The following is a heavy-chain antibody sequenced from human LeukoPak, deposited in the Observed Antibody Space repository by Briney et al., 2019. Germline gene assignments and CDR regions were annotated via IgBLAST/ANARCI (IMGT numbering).Heavy chain of an antibody. J-gene: IGHJ5*02. CDR3: ARDRSRSLVEYGSGIPIGWFDP. V-gene: IGHV1-2*02. CDR2: INPNSGGT. D-gene: IGHD3-10*01. CDR1: GYTFTGYY. Sequence: ASVKVSCKASGYTFTGYYMHWGRQAPGQGLEWMGWINPNSGGTNYAQKSQGRVTMTRDTSISTAYMELSRLRSDDTAVYYCARDRSRSLVEYGSGIPIGWFDPWGQGPLVTVSS.